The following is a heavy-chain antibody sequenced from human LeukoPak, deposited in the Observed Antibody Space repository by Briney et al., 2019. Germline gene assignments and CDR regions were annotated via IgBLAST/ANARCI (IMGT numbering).Heavy chain of an antibody. CDR1: GYTFTGYY. V-gene: IGHV1-46*01. CDR2: INPSGDNT. D-gene: IGHD3-3*01. J-gene: IGHJ4*02. CDR3: ARDYDFWSGWVDY. Sequence: ASVKVSCKASGYTFTGYYMHWVRQAPGQGLEWMGIINPSGDNTWYAQKFQGRVTMTRDMATSTDYMEVSSLRSEDTAVYYCARDYDFWSGWVDYWGQGTLVTVSS.